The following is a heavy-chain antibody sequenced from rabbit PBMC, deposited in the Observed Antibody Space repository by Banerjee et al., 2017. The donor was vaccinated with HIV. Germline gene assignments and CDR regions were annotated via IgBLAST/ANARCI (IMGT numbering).Heavy chain of an antibody. CDR1: GFSFSKNYV. Sequence: LEESGGDLVKPEGSLTLTCTASGFSFSKNYVMCWVRQAPGKGLEWIACIYTSSGSTYYASWAKGRFTISKTSTTVTLQMTSLTAADTATYFCARSGYVGVAYLTRLDLWGQGTLVTVS. CDR3: ARSGYVGVAYLTRLDL. CDR2: IYTSSGST. J-gene: IGHJ3*01. V-gene: IGHV1S45*01. D-gene: IGHD1-1*01.